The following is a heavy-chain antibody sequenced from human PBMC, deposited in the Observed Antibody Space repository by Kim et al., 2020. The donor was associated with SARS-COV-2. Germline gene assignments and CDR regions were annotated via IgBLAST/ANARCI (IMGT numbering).Heavy chain of an antibody. D-gene: IGHD3-22*01. V-gene: IGHV3-30*01. CDR3: ARDSTGGYSWFDP. J-gene: IGHJ5*02. Sequence: YAESVKGRFTISRDNSKNTLYLQMNSLRAEDTAVYYCARDSTGGYSWFDPWGQGTLVTVSS.